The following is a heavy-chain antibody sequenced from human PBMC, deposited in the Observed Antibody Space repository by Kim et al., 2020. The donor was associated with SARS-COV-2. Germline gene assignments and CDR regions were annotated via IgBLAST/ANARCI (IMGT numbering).Heavy chain of an antibody. J-gene: IGHJ2*01. D-gene: IGHD6-13*01. V-gene: IGHV4-59*08. CDR2: ISSSGST. CDR3: AGHRSYAGNPYWYFEL. CDR1: GGSLSTYY. Sequence: SETLSLTCTVSGGSLSTYYWSWIRQPPGKGLEWIGYISSSGSTNYNPSLKSRVTISVDTSKSQFSLNLDSLTAADTAVYFCAGHRSYAGNPYWYFELWGR.